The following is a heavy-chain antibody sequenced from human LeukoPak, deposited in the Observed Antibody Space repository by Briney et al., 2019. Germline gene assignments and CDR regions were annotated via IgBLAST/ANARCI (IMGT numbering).Heavy chain of an antibody. V-gene: IGHV3-21*01. CDR2: VSSSSSFI. D-gene: IGHD3-16*01. CDR3: ARGMEFGVTSGFDS. J-gene: IGHJ4*02. Sequence: PGGSLRLSCAASGFTFSGSGMNWVRQAPGKGLEWVSSVSSSSSFIYYADSVKGRFTISRDNAKNSLYMQMNSMRAEETAVYYCARGMEFGVTSGFDSWGQGTLLTVSS. CDR1: GFTFSGSG.